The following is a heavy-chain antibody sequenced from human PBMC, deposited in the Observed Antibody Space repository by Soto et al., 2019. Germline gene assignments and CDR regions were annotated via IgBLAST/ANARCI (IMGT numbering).Heavy chain of an antibody. D-gene: IGHD2-8*01. V-gene: IGHV1-69*13. CDR3: VQVRLFTTLCTWTEKWCXXXXXXXXXTADYXMDV. CDR2: IIPISGTT. CDR1: GDVFRSYG. Sequence: VASVKVSCKASGDVFRSYGINWVRQAPGQGLEWMGGIIPISGTTSYAQKFQGRVTITASESTDTVYKVLRRMRCEEQAVYYRVQVRLFTTLCTWTEKWCXXXXXXXXXTADYXMDVWGQGTTVTVSS. J-gene: IGHJ6*02.